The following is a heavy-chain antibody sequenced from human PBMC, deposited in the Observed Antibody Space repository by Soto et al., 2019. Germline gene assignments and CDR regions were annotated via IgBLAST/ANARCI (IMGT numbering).Heavy chain of an antibody. Sequence: SVKVSCKASGGTFSIYAISCVLQSPGQGLEWMGGIIPIFGTANYAQKFQGRVTITADKSTSTAYMELSSLRSEDTAVYYCARVGHTVTTISLDVWGQGTTVTVSS. V-gene: IGHV1-69*06. D-gene: IGHD4-4*01. CDR3: ARVGHTVTTISLDV. CDR2: IIPIFGTA. J-gene: IGHJ6*02. CDR1: GGTFSIYA.